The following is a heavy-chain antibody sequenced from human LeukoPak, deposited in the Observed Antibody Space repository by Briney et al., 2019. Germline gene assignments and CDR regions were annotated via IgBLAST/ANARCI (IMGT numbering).Heavy chain of an antibody. CDR3: AKGVSIFGVVHFNWFDP. J-gene: IGHJ5*02. CDR2: ISGSGGST. V-gene: IGHV3-23*01. D-gene: IGHD3-3*01. CDR1: GFTFSSYA. Sequence: GGSLRLSCAASGFTFSSYAMSWVRQAPGKGLEWVSAISGSGGSTCYADSVKGRFTISRDNSKNTLYLQMNSLRAEDTAVYYCAKGVSIFGVVHFNWFDPWGQGTLVTVSP.